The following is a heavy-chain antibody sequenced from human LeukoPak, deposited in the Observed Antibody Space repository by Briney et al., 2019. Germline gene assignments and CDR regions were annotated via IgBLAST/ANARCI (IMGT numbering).Heavy chain of an antibody. CDR3: ARGGGGAMRGYYYYYMDV. J-gene: IGHJ6*03. V-gene: IGHV1-18*01. D-gene: IGHD3-16*01. CDR2: ISAYNGNT. Sequence: AASVKVSCKASGYTFTSYGISWVRQAPGQGLEWMGWISAYNGNTNYAQKLQGRVTMTTDTSTSTAYMELRSLRSDDTAVYYCARGGGGAMRGYYYYYMDVWGKGTTVTVSS. CDR1: GYTFTSYG.